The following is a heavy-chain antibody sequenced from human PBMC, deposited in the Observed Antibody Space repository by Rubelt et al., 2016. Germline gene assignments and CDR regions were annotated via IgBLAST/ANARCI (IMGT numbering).Heavy chain of an antibody. J-gene: IGHJ4*02. CDR3: ARAPPSGYDQKAFDY. Sequence: QVQLQESGPGLVKPSQTLSLTCTVSGGSISSGGYYWSWIRQPPGKGLEWIGEINHSGSTNYNPSLKSRVTIAVDTSKNQFSLKLSSVTAADTAVYYCARAPPSGYDQKAFDYWGQGTLVTVSS. V-gene: IGHV4-31*03. D-gene: IGHD5-12*01. CDR1: GGSISSGGYY. CDR2: INHSGST.